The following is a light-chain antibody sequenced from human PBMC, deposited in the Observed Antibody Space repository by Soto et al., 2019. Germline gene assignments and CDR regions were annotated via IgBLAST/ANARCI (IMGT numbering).Light chain of an antibody. CDR2: DVS. J-gene: IGLJ2*01. Sequence: QSALTQPASVSGSPGQXXTISCTGTSSDVGGYNYVSWYQQHPGKAPKLMIYDVSNRPSGVSNRFSGSKSGNTASLTISGLQAEDEADYYCSSYTSSSTVVFGGGTKVTVL. CDR3: SSYTSSSTVV. V-gene: IGLV2-14*01. CDR1: SSDVGGYNY.